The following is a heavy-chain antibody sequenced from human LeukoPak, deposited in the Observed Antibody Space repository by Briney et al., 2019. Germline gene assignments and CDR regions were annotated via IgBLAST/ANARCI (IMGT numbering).Heavy chain of an antibody. CDR3: ARRDDYGDPRGAFDI. J-gene: IGHJ3*02. CDR1: GYSFTSYW. D-gene: IGHD4-17*01. Sequence: GESLKISCKGSGYSFTSYWIGWVRQMPGKGLEWMGIIYPGDSDTRYSPSFQGQVTISADKSISTAYLQWNSLKASDTAIYYCARRDDYGDPRGAFDIWGQGTMVTVSS. CDR2: IYPGDSDT. V-gene: IGHV5-51*01.